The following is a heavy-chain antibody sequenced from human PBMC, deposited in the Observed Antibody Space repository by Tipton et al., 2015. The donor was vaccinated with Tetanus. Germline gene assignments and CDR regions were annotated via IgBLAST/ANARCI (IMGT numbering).Heavy chain of an antibody. Sequence: TLSLTCAVSGGSFTDCYWGWVRQPPGRGLEWIGEINHSGTTYYNASLKSRLTMSVDTSEQHFSLNLNSVTASDTAMYYCARVACSSTSCYSHYFDYWGPGSLVTVSS. CDR3: ARVACSSTSCYSHYFDY. CDR1: GGSFTDCY. CDR2: INHSGTT. J-gene: IGHJ4*02. V-gene: IGHV4-34*01. D-gene: IGHD2-2*01.